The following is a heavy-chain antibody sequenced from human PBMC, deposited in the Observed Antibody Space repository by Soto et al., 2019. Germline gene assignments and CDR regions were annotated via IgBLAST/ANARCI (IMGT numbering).Heavy chain of an antibody. CDR1: GYTFTSYY. V-gene: IGHV1-46*01. CDR2: INPSGGST. J-gene: IGHJ4*02. CDR3: ARTPFDYDFWSGYRYFDY. D-gene: IGHD3-3*01. Sequence: QVQLVQSGAEVKKPGASVKVSCKASGYTFTSYYMHWVRQAPGQGLEWMGIINPSGGSTSYAQKFQGRVTMTRDTSTSTVYMELNSLRSEDTAVYYCARTPFDYDFWSGYRYFDYWGQGTLVTVSS.